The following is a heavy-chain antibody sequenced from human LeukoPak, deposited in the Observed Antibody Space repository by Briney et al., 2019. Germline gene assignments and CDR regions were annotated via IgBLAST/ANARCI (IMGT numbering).Heavy chain of an antibody. CDR1: GFTFSIYA. J-gene: IGHJ4*02. V-gene: IGHV3-23*01. D-gene: IGHD2-15*01. CDR2: ISGSGGST. Sequence: TGGSLRLSCAASGFTFSIYAMSWVRQAPGKGLEWVSAISGSGGSTYYADSVKGRFTISRDNSKNTLYLQMNSLRAEDTAVYYCAKVSLGYCSGGSCYYFDYWGQGTLVTVSS. CDR3: AKVSLGYCSGGSCYYFDY.